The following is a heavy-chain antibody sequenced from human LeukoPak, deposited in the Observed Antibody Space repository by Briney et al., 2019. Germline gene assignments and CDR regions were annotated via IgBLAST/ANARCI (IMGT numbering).Heavy chain of an antibody. CDR1: GFTFNYAW. Sequence: GGSLRLSCAASGFTFNYAWMSWVRQVPGKGLEWVGQTVSEIDGGTTDYAAPVKGRFTISRDDSKSTLYLQMNSLKSEDTAVYYCGRSGRYRPSDLWGQGTLVTVSS. J-gene: IGHJ5*02. V-gene: IGHV3-15*04. CDR2: TVSEIDGGTT. D-gene: IGHD1-26*01. CDR3: GRSGRYRPSDL.